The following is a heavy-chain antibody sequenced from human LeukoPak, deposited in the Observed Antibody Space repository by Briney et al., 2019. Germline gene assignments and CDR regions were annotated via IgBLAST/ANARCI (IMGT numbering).Heavy chain of an antibody. J-gene: IGHJ4*02. D-gene: IGHD6-13*01. CDR3: GRGSIAAAGPDY. Sequence: PGGSLRLSCAASGFTFDDYAMHWVRQAPGKGLEWVSGISWNSDYIDYADSVKGRFTISRDNAKNSLYLQMNSLRAEDTAVYYCGRGSIAAAGPDYWGQGTLVTVSS. V-gene: IGHV3-9*01. CDR2: ISWNSDYI. CDR1: GFTFDDYA.